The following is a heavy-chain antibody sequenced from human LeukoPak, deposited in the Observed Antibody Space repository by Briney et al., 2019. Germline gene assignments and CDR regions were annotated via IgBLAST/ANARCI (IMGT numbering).Heavy chain of an antibody. CDR2: IYHSGST. CDR1: GYSISSGYY. D-gene: IGHD6-19*01. CDR3: ARVEYSSGWYFDY. Sequence: KPSETLSLTCAVSGYSISSGYYWGWIRPPPGKGLEWIGSIYHSGSTYYNPYLKSRVTISVDTSKNQFSLKLSSVTAADTAVYYCARVEYSSGWYFDYWGQGTLVTVSS. V-gene: IGHV4-38-2*01. J-gene: IGHJ4*02.